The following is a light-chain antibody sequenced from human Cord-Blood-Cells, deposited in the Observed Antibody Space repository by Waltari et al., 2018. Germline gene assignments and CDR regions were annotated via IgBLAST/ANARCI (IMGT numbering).Light chain of an antibody. J-gene: IGKJ2*01. CDR3: HQFTSYPYT. Sequence: AIQLTQSPSSLSASVGDRVTITCRASQGISSALAWYQQKPGKAPKLLIYDASSLEIGVPSRFSGSGSGTDFTLTISSLQPEDFATYYCHQFTSYPYTFGQGTKLEIK. CDR1: QGISSA. CDR2: DAS. V-gene: IGKV1-13*02.